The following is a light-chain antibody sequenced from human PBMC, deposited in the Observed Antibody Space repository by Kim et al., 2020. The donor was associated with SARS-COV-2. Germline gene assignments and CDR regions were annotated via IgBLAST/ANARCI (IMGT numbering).Light chain of an antibody. V-gene: IGKV1-16*02. Sequence: DIQMTQSPSSLSASVGDRVTITCRASQGVTTSLAWFQQRPGKAPKSLIYDASTLQSGVPLKFSGSGSGTDFTLTISSLQPEDFATYYCQQYKSYPFTFGGGTKVDIK. CDR1: QGVTTS. CDR2: DAS. CDR3: QQYKSYPFT. J-gene: IGKJ4*01.